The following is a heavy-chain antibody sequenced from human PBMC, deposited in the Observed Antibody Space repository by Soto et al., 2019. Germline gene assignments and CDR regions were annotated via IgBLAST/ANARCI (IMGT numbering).Heavy chain of an antibody. J-gene: IGHJ6*02. V-gene: IGHV3-7*05. CDR3: ERDGGNPGRGSAVGYYYHYGMDV. CDR2: IKDDGSEK. D-gene: IGHD6-19*01. CDR1: EFTFNTYW. Sequence: EVQLVESGGGLVQPGGSLRLSCLASEFTFNTYWMNWVRQAPGRGLEWVANIKDDGSEKNYVDSVKGRFTISRDNAKNRRSLQLTRLRGEDTIVYFCERDGGNPGRGSAVGYYYHYGMDVCGQRTTLTLSS.